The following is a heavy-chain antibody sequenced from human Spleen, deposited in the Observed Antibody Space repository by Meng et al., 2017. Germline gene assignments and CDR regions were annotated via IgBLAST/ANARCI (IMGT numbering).Heavy chain of an antibody. J-gene: IGHJ4*02. D-gene: IGHD3-22*01. Sequence: HLQLQESGPGLVKPSETRPITCPAPGGSISSSSYYWGWIRQPPGKGLEWIGSIYYTGRTYYNPSLKSRVTISVDTSKNQFSLKLSSVTAADTAVYYCARREYYYDSSGYYGAGFDYWGQGTLVTVSS. CDR1: GGSISSSSYY. CDR3: ARREYYYDSSGYYGAGFDY. CDR2: IYYTGRT. V-gene: IGHV4-39*01.